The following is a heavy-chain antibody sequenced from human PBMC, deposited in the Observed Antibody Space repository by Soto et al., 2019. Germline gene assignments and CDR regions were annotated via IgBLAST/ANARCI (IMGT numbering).Heavy chain of an antibody. V-gene: IGHV1-69*06. CDR2: IIPIFGET. J-gene: IGHJ5*02. D-gene: IGHD2-2*01. CDR1: GGTFSSYA. Sequence: VASVKVSCKASGGTFSSYAISLVRQAPGQGLEWMGGIIPIFGETIYAQKFQGRVTMTEDTSTDTAYMELSSLRSEDTAVYYCATDIVVVPAARIGFDPWGQGTLVTVSS. CDR3: ATDIVVVPAARIGFDP.